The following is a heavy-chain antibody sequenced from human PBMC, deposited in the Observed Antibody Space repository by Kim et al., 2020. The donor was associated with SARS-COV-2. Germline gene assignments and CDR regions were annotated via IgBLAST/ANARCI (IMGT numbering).Heavy chain of an antibody. CDR1: GGTFSNSG. J-gene: IGHJ5*02. CDR2: ITPIFGPG. Sequence: KISCKTSGGTFSNSGFHWMRQAPGQGFEWLGAITPIFGPGNSAQKFRDRIVLTADTSEDTAYMELTNLTSEDTAVYFCATVAAVAAFDPWGQGTLVTVSS. CDR3: ATVAAVAAFDP. V-gene: IGHV1-69*06. D-gene: IGHD2-15*01.